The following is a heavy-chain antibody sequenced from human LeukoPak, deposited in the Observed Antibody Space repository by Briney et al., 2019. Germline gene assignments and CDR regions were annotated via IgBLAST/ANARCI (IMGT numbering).Heavy chain of an antibody. CDR1: GFTFSSYG. Sequence: GGSLRLSCAASGFTFSSYGMHWVRQAPGKGLEWVAVISYDGSNKYYADSVKGRFTISRDNSKNTLYLQMNSQRAEDTAVYYCANAVYGDYYGVDVWGKGTTVTVSS. D-gene: IGHD4-17*01. V-gene: IGHV3-30*18. CDR3: ANAVYGDYYGVDV. CDR2: ISYDGSNK. J-gene: IGHJ6*04.